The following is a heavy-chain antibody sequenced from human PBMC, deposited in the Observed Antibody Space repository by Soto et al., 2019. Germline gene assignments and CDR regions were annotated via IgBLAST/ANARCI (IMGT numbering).Heavy chain of an antibody. Sequence: GGSLILSCAASECTCSSYSMSWVSKAPGKGLEWVSAISGSGGSTYYADSVKGRFTISRDNSKNTLYLQMNSLRAEDTAVYYCAKTFITMVRGDTYWFDPWGQGTLVTVSS. V-gene: IGHV3-23*01. CDR2: ISGSGGST. J-gene: IGHJ5*02. CDR3: AKTFITMVRGDTYWFDP. D-gene: IGHD3-10*01. CDR1: ECTCSSYS.